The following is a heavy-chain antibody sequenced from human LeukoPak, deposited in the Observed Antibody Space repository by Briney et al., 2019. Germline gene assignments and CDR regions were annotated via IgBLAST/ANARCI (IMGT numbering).Heavy chain of an antibody. CDR3: ARGRRWYNS. D-gene: IGHD1-1*01. CDR1: GGSFSGYY. V-gene: IGHV4-34*01. Sequence: SETLSLTCAVYGGSFSGYYWSWIRQPPGKGLEWIGEINHSGSTNYNPSLKSRVTISVDTSKNQFSLKLSSVTAADTAVYYCARGRRWYNSWGQGTLVTVSS. CDR2: INHSGST. J-gene: IGHJ4*02.